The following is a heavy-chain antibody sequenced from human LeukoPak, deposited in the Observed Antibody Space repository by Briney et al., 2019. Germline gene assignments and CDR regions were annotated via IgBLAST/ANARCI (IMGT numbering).Heavy chain of an antibody. CDR3: ARQGYCSSTSCYVDF. J-gene: IGHJ4*02. D-gene: IGHD2-2*01. V-gene: IGHV5-51*01. CDR2: IYPDDSDA. Sequence: GESLKISCKASGYSFTTYWLAWVRQMPGKGLEWMGIIYPDDSDARYRPSFQGQVTISADKSISTAYLQWSSLKASDTAMYYCARQGYCSSTSCYVDFWGQGTLVTVSS. CDR1: GYSFTTYW.